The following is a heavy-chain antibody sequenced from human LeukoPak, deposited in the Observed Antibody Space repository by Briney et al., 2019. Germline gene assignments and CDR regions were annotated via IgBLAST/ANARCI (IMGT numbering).Heavy chain of an antibody. CDR1: GYSFTSCW. D-gene: IGHD2-15*01. V-gene: IGHV5-51*01. Sequence: PGESLKISCKGSGYSFTSCWIGWVRQMPGKGLEWMGITYPGDSDTRYSPSFQGQVTISADKSISTAYLQWSSLKASDTAMYYCARHLGYCSGGSCYYYFDYWGQGTLVTVSS. CDR2: TYPGDSDT. CDR3: ARHLGYCSGGSCYYYFDY. J-gene: IGHJ4*02.